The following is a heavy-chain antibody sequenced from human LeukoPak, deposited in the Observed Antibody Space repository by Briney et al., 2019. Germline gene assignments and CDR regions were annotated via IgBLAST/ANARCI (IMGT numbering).Heavy chain of an antibody. Sequence: GGSLRLSCAASGFTVSSNYMSWVRQAPGKGLEWVSVIYSGGSTYYADSVKGRFTISRDNSKNTLYLQMNSLRAEDTAVSYCARGYCSSTSCPRGAYWGQGTLVTVSS. D-gene: IGHD2-2*01. CDR3: ARGYCSSTSCPRGAY. CDR1: GFTVSSNY. CDR2: IYSGGST. V-gene: IGHV3-66*02. J-gene: IGHJ4*02.